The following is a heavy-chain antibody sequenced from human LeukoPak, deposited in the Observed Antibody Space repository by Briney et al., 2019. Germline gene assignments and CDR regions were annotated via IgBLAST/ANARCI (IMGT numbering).Heavy chain of an antibody. J-gene: IGHJ3*02. Sequence: PSETLSLTCTVSGGSISSGGYYWSWIRQHPGKGLEWIGYIYYSGSTYYNPSLKSRVTISVDTSKNQFSLKLSSVTAADTAVYYCARGEIVPAALGAFDIWGQGTMVTVSS. CDR1: GGSISSGGYY. V-gene: IGHV4-31*03. D-gene: IGHD2-2*01. CDR2: IYYSGST. CDR3: ARGEIVPAALGAFDI.